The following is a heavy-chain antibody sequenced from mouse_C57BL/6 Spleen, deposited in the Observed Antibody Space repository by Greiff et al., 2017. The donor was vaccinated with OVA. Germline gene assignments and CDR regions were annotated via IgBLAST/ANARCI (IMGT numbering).Heavy chain of an antibody. CDR2: IDPEDGDT. V-gene: IGHV14-1*01. J-gene: IGHJ4*01. CDR3: TSNYYGSSYGARDY. Sequence: EVKLVESGAELVRPGASVKLSCTASGFNIKDYYMHWVKQRPEQGLEWIGRIDPEDGDTEYAPKFQGKATMTADTSSNTAYLQLSSLTSEDTAVYYCTSNYYGSSYGARDYWGQGTSVTVSS. D-gene: IGHD1-1*01. CDR1: GFNIKDYY.